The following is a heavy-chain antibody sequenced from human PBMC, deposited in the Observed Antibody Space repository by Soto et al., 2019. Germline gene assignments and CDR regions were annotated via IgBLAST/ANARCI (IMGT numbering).Heavy chain of an antibody. Sequence: SETLSLTCTVSGGSISSSSYYWGWIRQPPGKGLEWIGSIYYSGSTYYNPSLKSRVTISVDTSKNQFSLKLSSVTAADTAVYYCARRAYDFWSGYPYDYWGQGTLVTISS. CDR3: ARRAYDFWSGYPYDY. V-gene: IGHV4-39*01. D-gene: IGHD3-3*01. J-gene: IGHJ4*02. CDR2: IYYSGST. CDR1: GGSISSSSYY.